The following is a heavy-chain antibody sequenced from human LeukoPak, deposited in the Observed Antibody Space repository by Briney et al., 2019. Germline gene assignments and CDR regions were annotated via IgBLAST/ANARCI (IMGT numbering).Heavy chain of an antibody. CDR2: IYYSGST. V-gene: IGHV4-59*12. CDR3: ARDREYYYDSSGYYAFDI. J-gene: IGHJ3*02. CDR1: GGSMSPYH. D-gene: IGHD3-22*01. Sequence: SETLSLTCTVSGGSMSPYHWGWIRQPPGKGLEWTGYIYYSGSTNYNPSLKSRVTISVDTSKNQFSLKLSSVTAADTAVYYCARDREYYYDSSGYYAFDIWGQGTMVTVSS.